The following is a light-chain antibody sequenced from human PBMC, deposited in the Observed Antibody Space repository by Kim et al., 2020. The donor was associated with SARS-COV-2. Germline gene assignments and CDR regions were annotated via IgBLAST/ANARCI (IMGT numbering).Light chain of an antibody. CDR2: QAS. J-gene: IGKJ2*01. CDR1: EYISIW. Sequence: DIRMTQSPSALSASVGDTVTITCRASEYISIWLAWYQQKPGKAPKLLIYQASNLESGVPARFSGSGYGTEFTLTINSLHPDAFGTYYCERSGTYYRTCGQGTKLEI. CDR3: ERSGTYYRT. V-gene: IGKV1-5*03.